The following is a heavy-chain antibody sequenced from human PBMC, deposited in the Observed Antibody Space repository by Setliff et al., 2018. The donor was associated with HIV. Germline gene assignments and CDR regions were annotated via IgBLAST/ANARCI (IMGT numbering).Heavy chain of an antibody. CDR3: ARMSIAASVYFDY. J-gene: IGHJ4*02. Sequence: PSETLSLTCTVSGGSISSDDHYWSWIRQPTGKGLEWIGYIYHTGATYYKSSLESRLTISVDTSKNQFSLKLNSVTAADTAVYFCARMSIAASVYFDYWGQGSQVTVSS. V-gene: IGHV4-30-4*01. CDR1: GGSISSDDHY. CDR2: IYHTGAT. D-gene: IGHD6-25*01.